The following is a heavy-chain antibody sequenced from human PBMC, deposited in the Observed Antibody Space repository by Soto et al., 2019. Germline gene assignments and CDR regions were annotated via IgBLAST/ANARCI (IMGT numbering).Heavy chain of an antibody. D-gene: IGHD6-19*01. CDR2: ISAYNGNT. Sequence: QVQLVQSGAEVKKPGASVKVSCKASGYTFTSYGISWVRQAPGQGLEWMGWISAYNGNTNYAQKLQGRVTMTTDTTTSRAYMERRSLGFDDTAVYYCARDLGYSSGWYPDNPDYWGQGTLVTVSS. V-gene: IGHV1-18*01. J-gene: IGHJ4*02. CDR1: GYTFTSYG. CDR3: ARDLGYSSGWYPDNPDY.